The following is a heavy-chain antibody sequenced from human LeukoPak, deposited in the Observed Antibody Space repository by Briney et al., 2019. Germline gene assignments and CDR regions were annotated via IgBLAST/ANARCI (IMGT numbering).Heavy chain of an antibody. D-gene: IGHD3-10*01. CDR3: ARKLDAFDI. Sequence: SETLSLTCTVSGDSVSSYYWSWIRQPPGKGLEWIGYIYYSESTNYNPSLKSRVTISVDTPKNQFSLKLSSVTAADTAVYYCARKLDAFDIWGQGTMVTVSS. V-gene: IGHV4-59*02. CDR1: GDSVSSYY. J-gene: IGHJ3*02. CDR2: IYYSEST.